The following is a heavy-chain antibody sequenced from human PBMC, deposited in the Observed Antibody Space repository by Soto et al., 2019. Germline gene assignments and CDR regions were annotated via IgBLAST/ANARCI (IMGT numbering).Heavy chain of an antibody. V-gene: IGHV6-1*01. CDR1: GDSVSSNSAA. CDR2: TYYRSKWYN. Sequence: PSQTLSLTCAISGDSVSSNSAAWNWIRQSPSRGLEWLGRTYYRSKWYNDYAVSVKSRLIINPDTSKNQISLQLNSVTPEDTAVYYCASTGYSSSWYGMDVWGKGTTVTVSS. D-gene: IGHD6-13*01. CDR3: ASTGYSSSWYGMDV. J-gene: IGHJ6*04.